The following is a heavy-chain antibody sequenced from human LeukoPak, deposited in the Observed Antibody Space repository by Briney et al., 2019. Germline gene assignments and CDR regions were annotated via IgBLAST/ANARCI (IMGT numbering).Heavy chain of an antibody. D-gene: IGHD3-10*01. CDR1: GYTFTGYY. CDR3: ATGLWFGKYLDV. CDR2: INPNSGGT. Sequence: ASVKVSCKASGYTFTGYYMHWVRQAPGQGLEWMGWINPNSGGTNYAQKFQGRVTMTRDTSISTAYMELSRLRSDDAAVYYCATGLWFGKYLDVWGKGTTVTISS. J-gene: IGHJ6*04. V-gene: IGHV1-2*02.